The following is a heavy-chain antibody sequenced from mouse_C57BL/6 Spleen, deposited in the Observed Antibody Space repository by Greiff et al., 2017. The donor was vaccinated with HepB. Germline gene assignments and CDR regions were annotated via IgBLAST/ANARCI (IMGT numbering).Heavy chain of an antibody. J-gene: IGHJ2*01. Sequence: QVQLQQPGAELVKPGASVKMSCKASGYTFTSYWITWVKQRPGQGLEWIGDIYPGSGSTNYNEKFKSKATLNVDTSSSTAYMQLSSLTSEDSAVYYCARRGYYGSTHFDYWGQGTTLTVSS. CDR2: IYPGSGST. V-gene: IGHV1-55*01. CDR3: ARRGYYGSTHFDY. CDR1: GYTFTSYW. D-gene: IGHD1-1*01.